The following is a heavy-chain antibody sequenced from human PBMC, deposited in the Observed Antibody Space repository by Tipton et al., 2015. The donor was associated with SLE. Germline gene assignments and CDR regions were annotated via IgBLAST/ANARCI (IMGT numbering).Heavy chain of an antibody. V-gene: IGHV1-8*01. Sequence: QSGAEVKKPGASVKVSCKTSGYTFINYDINWVRQATGQGLEWMGWMNPNSGNTGYAQKFQGRVTMTRNTSISTAYMELSSLRSEDTAVYYCARRHRSSTRGGAFDIWGQGTMVTVSS. D-gene: IGHD2-2*01. CDR2: MNPNSGNT. CDR1: GYTFINYD. CDR3: ARRHRSSTRGGAFDI. J-gene: IGHJ3*02.